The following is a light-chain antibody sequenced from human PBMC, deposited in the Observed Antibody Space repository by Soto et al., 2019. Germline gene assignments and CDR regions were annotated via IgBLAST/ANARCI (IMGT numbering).Light chain of an antibody. V-gene: IGKV1-5*03. CDR3: QQYDTYPRT. CDR2: VAS. Sequence: DIQMTQSPSTLSASVGDRVTITCRASQSISSWLAWYQQKPGSAPKILIYVASSLESGVSSRFSGTGSGTEFTLTINSLQPVDFATYFCQQYDTYPRTFGQGTKVEIK. CDR1: QSISSW. J-gene: IGKJ1*01.